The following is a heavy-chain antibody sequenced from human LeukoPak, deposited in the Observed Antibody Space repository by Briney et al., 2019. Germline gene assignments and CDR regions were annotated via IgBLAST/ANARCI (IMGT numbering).Heavy chain of an antibody. J-gene: IGHJ3*01. V-gene: IGHV3-23*01. CDR3: AKDSYVSGRPLHTFDV. CDR2: ISGDGAST. CDR1: GGSISSSSYY. D-gene: IGHD3-10*01. Sequence: PSETLSLTCTVSGGSISSSSYYWGWIRQPPGKGLEWVSSISGDGASTHYAESVKGQFTISRDNSQNTLFLQMNSLRVEDTAIYYCAKDSYVSGRPLHTFDVWGQGTMVTVSS.